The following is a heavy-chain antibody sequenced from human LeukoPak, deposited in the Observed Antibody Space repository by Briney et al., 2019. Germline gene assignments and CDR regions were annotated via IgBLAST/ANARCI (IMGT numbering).Heavy chain of an antibody. J-gene: IGHJ6*03. Sequence: SETLSLTCAVYGGSFSGYYWSWIRQPPGKGLERIGEINHSGSTNYNPSLKSRVTISVDTSKNQFSLKLSSVTAADTAVYYCASRYPYYYYYMDVWGKGTTVTVSS. CDR2: INHSGST. D-gene: IGHD1-1*01. V-gene: IGHV4-34*01. CDR1: GGSFSGYY. CDR3: ASRYPYYYYYMDV.